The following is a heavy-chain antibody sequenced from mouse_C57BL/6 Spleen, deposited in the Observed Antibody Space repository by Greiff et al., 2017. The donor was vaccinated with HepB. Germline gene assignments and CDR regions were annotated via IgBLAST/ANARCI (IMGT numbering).Heavy chain of an antibody. V-gene: IGHV1-80*01. CDR3: ARRGYGSSYGFAY. Sequence: QVQLQQSGAELVKPGASVKISCKASGYAFSSYWMNWVKQRPGKGLEWIGQIYPGDGDTNYNGKFKGNATLTADKSSSTAYMQLSSLTSEDSAVYFCARRGYGSSYGFAYWGQGTLVTVSA. CDR1: GYAFSSYW. J-gene: IGHJ3*01. CDR2: IYPGDGDT. D-gene: IGHD1-1*01.